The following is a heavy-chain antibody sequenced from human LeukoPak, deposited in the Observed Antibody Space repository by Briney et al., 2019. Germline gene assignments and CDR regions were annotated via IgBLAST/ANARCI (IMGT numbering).Heavy chain of an antibody. CDR1: GFTFSSYT. CDR2: IYSGGST. CDR3: ARETAILRDAFDI. Sequence: SGGSLRLSCAASGFTFSSYTMNWVRQAPGKGLEWVSVIYSGGSTYYADSVKGRFAISRDNSKNTLYLQMNSLRAEDTAVYYCARETAILRDAFDIWGQGTMVTVSS. V-gene: IGHV3-66*01. D-gene: IGHD2-21*02. J-gene: IGHJ3*02.